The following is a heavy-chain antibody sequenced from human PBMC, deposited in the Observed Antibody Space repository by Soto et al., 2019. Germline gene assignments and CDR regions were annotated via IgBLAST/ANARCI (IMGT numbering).Heavy chain of an antibody. CDR2: INTYNGNT. J-gene: IGHJ4*02. CDR1: GYTFSNYG. V-gene: IGHV1-18*01. CDR3: ARAQAPTESDH. Sequence: QVQLVQSGAEVKKPGASVKVSCKASGYTFSNYGITWVRQAPGQGLEWMGWINTYNGNTNYAQKVQGRVTMTADTSTSTVYMESRSLTADDSALYYCARAQAPTESDHWGQGTLVTVSS.